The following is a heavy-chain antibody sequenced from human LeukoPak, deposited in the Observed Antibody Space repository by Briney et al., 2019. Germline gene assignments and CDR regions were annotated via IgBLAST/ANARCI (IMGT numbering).Heavy chain of an antibody. CDR2: ITWDGGNT. J-gene: IGHJ4*02. V-gene: IGHV3-43D*03. CDR1: GFSFDDYA. Sequence: GGSLRLSCAASGFSFDDYAMHWVRQAPGKGLEWVSLITWDGGNTYYADSVKGRFTISRDNTKNSLYLQMNSLRAEDTAVYYCVGGDYWGQGTLVTVSS. CDR3: VGGDY.